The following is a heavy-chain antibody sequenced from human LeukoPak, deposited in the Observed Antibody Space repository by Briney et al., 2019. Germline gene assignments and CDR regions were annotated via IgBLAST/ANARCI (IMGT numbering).Heavy chain of an antibody. CDR1: DFAFSSYN. CDR3: ASGGPFDF. J-gene: IGHJ4*02. D-gene: IGHD3-16*01. Sequence: GGSLRLSCAASDFAFSSYNMTWVRQAPGKGLEWVSSINDRGGFIYYADSVKGRFTISRDNAKNSLYLQMNSLRSEDTALYYCASGGPFDFWGQGTLVTVSS. V-gene: IGHV3-21*01. CDR2: INDRGGFI.